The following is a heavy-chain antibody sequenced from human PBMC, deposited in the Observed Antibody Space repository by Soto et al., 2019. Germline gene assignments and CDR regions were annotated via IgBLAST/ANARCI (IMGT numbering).Heavy chain of an antibody. CDR3: ARDNGDYYYYYGMDV. CDR1: GGSISSGGYY. CDR2: IYYSGST. J-gene: IGHJ6*02. Sequence: QVQLQESGPGLVKPSQTLSLTCTVSGGSISSGGYYWSWIRQHPGKGLEWIGYIYYSGSTCYNPSLKSRVTISVDTSKNQFSLKLSSVTAADTAVYYCARDNGDYYYYYGMDVWGQGTTVTVSS. V-gene: IGHV4-31*03. D-gene: IGHD2-8*01.